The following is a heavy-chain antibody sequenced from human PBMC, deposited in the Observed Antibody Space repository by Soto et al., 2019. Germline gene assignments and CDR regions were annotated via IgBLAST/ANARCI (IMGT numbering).Heavy chain of an antibody. CDR3: ARAPTVGSYYYMDV. V-gene: IGHV3-74*01. Sequence: GGSLRLSCAASGFTFTTYWVHWVRQAPGKGLVWVSRINSDGSSTNYADSVKGRFTVSRDNAKKTLYLQMNSLRAEDTAVYYCARAPTVGSYYYMDVWGKGTTVTVSS. CDR2: INSDGSST. J-gene: IGHJ6*03. CDR1: GFTFTTYW. D-gene: IGHD3-10*01.